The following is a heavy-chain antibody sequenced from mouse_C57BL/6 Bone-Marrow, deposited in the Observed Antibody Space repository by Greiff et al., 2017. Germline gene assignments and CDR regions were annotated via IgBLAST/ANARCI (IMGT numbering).Heavy chain of an antibody. J-gene: IGHJ3*01. D-gene: IGHD2-4*01. CDR3: TPIYYDYDWVAY. CDR1: GFTFSDAW. V-gene: IGHV6-6*01. Sequence: EVKVEESGGGLVQPGGSMKLSCAASGFTFSDAWMDWVRPSPEKGLEWVAEIRNKANNHAPYYAESVKGRFTISRDDSKSSVYLQMNSLRAEDTGIYYCTPIYYDYDWVAYWGQGTLVTVSA. CDR2: IRNKANNHAP.